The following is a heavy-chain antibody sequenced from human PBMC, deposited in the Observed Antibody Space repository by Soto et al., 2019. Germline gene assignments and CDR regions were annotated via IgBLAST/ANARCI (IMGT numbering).Heavy chain of an antibody. D-gene: IGHD3-3*01. CDR1: GFTFSSYA. V-gene: IGHV3-23*01. CDR3: AAPNRYDFWSGIYFDY. CDR2: ISGSGGST. J-gene: IGHJ4*02. Sequence: PGGSLRLSCAASGFTFSSYAMSWVRQAPGKGLEWVSAISGSGGSTYYADSVKGRFTISRDNSKNTLYLQMNSLRAEDTAVYYCAAPNRYDFWSGIYFDYWGQGTLVTVSS.